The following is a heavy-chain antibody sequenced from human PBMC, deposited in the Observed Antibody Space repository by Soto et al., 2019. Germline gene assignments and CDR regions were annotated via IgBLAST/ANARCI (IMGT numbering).Heavy chain of an antibody. D-gene: IGHD1-26*01. CDR3: ARDRSNGPWVVGATEGTYQDYYYYGMDV. CDR1: GYTFTSYY. Sequence: ASVKVSCKASGYTFTSYYMHWVRQAPGQGLEWMGIINPSGGSTSYAQKFQGRVTMTRDTSTSTVYMELSSLRSEDTAVYYCARDRSNGPWVVGATEGTYQDYYYYGMDVWGQGTTVTVSS. CDR2: INPSGGST. J-gene: IGHJ6*02. V-gene: IGHV1-46*01.